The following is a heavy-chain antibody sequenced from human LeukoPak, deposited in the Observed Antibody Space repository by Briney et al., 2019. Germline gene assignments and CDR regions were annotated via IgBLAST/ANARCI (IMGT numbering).Heavy chain of an antibody. J-gene: IGHJ6*03. CDR1: GFSFSIYA. Sequence: GGSLRLSCTASGFSFSIYALSWVRQAPGKGLEWVSGIRGSGAITYYADSVKGRFTISRDNSKSTLFLHMNSLRAEDTAVFYCAKELLEGSGSWTYYMDVWGKGTTVTVSS. CDR2: IRGSGAIT. CDR3: AKELLEGSGSWTYYMDV. V-gene: IGHV3-23*01. D-gene: IGHD3-10*01.